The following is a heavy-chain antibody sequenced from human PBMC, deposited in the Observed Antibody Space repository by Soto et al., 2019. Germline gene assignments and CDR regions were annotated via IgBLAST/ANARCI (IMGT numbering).Heavy chain of an antibody. J-gene: IGHJ5*02. Sequence: QVQLVQSGAEVKKPGASVKVSCKASGYTFTSYGISWVRQAPGQGLEWMGWISAYNGNTNYAQKLQGRVTMTTDTYTSTDYMELRSLRSDDTAVYYCARVINPFVVRGVVRGGRGGPFDPWGQGTLVTVSS. CDR3: ARVINPFVVRGVVRGGRGGPFDP. D-gene: IGHD3-10*01. CDR1: GYTFTSYG. CDR2: ISAYNGNT. V-gene: IGHV1-18*01.